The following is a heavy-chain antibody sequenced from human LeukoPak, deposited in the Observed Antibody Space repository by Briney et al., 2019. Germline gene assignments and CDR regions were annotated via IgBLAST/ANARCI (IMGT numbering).Heavy chain of an antibody. CDR2: IYYRGST. D-gene: IGHD6-19*01. J-gene: IGHJ4*02. CDR3: ARSRGDSTGWYTFDY. Sequence: TSETLSLTCTVSGGSISSYYWGWIRQPPGKGLEWIGYIYYRGSTNYNPPPKSRVTISLDTSNNQFSLKLTSVTAADTAVYYCARSRGDSTGWYTFDYWGQGTLVTVS. CDR1: GGSISSYY. V-gene: IGHV4-59*08.